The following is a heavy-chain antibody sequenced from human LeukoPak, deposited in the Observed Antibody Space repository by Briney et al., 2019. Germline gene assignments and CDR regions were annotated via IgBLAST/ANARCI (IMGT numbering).Heavy chain of an antibody. V-gene: IGHV3-13*01. CDR3: ARAKVAVAGQYFDY. CDR2: VGTAGDT. CDR1: GFTFSSYD. J-gene: IGHJ4*02. D-gene: IGHD6-19*01. Sequence: GGSLRLSCAASGFTFSSYDMHWVRQATGKGLEWVSAVGTAGDTYYPGSVKGRFTISRENAKNSLYLQMNSLRAGDTAVYYCARAKVAVAGQYFDYWGQGTLVTVSS.